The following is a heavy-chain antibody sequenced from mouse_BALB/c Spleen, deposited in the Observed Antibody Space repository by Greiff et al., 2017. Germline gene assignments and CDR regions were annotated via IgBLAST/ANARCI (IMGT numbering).Heavy chain of an antibody. CDR2: ISDGGSYT. CDR3: ARGGTGYYYAMDY. D-gene: IGHD4-1*01. V-gene: IGHV5-4*02. Sequence: EVNVVESGGGLVKPGGSLKLSCAASGFTFSDYYMYWVRQTPEKRLEWVATISDGGSYTYYPDSVKGRFTISRDNAKNNLYLQMSSLKSEDTAMYYCARGGTGYYYAMDYWGQGTSGTVSS. CDR1: GFTFSDYY. J-gene: IGHJ4*01.